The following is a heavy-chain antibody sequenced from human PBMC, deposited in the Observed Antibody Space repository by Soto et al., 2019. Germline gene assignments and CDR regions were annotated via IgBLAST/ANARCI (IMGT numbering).Heavy chain of an antibody. D-gene: IGHD2-15*01. CDR1: GGTFSMYA. CDR3: AGQYCSGGSCIFDY. V-gene: IGHV1-69*13. Sequence: SVKVSCKASGGTFSMYAISGVGQSAGQGLEWMGGIIPIFGTANYAQKFQGRVTITADESTSTAYMELSSLRSEDTAVYYCAGQYCSGGSCIFDYWGQGTLVTVS. J-gene: IGHJ4*02. CDR2: IIPIFGTA.